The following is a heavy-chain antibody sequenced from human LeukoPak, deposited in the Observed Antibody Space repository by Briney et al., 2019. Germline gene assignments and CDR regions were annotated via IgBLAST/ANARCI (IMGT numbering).Heavy chain of an antibody. CDR1: GFTFSSYA. V-gene: IGHV3-30-3*01. Sequence: GGSLRLSCAASGFTFSSYAMHWVRQAPGKGLEWVAVISYDGSNKYYADSVKGRFTISRDNSKNTLYLQMNSLRAEDTAVYYSAGLLAAAGATYNLGFFDYWGQGTLVTVSS. D-gene: IGHD6-13*01. CDR2: ISYDGSNK. J-gene: IGHJ4*02. CDR3: AGLLAAAGATYNLGFFDY.